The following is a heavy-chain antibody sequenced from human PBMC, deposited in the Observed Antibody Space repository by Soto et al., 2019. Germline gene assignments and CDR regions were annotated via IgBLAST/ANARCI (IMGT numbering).Heavy chain of an antibody. CDR1: GYTFSDYG. D-gene: IGHD3-10*01. CDR2: ISISSGNT. V-gene: IGHV1-18*04. Sequence: ASVKVSCKASGYTFSDYGITWVRQAPGQGLEWMGWISISSGNTHFEESLQGRVTMTSDKTSTAYMELWRLRSDDSAKYYCARSYNYGSYWYFDLWGRGTLVTVSS. CDR3: ARSYNYGSYWYFDL. J-gene: IGHJ2*01.